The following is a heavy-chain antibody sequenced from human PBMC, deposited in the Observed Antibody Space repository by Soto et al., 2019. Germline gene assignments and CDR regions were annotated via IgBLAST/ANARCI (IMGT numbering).Heavy chain of an antibody. V-gene: IGHV4-30-4*01. D-gene: IGHD6-19*01. Sequence: QVQLQESGPGLVKPSQTLSLTCTVSGGSISSGDYYWSWIRQPPGTVLEWIGYIYYSGSTYYNPSLKSRVTISVDTSKNQFSLKLSSVTAADTAVYYCARSPYSSGFYFDYWGQGTLVTVSS. J-gene: IGHJ4*02. CDR1: GGSISSGDYY. CDR2: IYYSGST. CDR3: ARSPYSSGFYFDY.